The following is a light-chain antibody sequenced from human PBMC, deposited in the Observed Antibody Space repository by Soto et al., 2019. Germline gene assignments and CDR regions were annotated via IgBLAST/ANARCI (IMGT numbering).Light chain of an antibody. CDR2: KAS. CDR3: QHYNTYPWT. J-gene: IGKJ1*01. Sequence: DIQMTQPLSTLSASVGDRVTIPSRASKSISSWVAWYQQKPGKGPKLLIYKASHLESGVPSRFSGSGSGTEFTLTISSLQPGDFATYYCQHYNTYPWTCGHGTKVDIK. CDR1: KSISSW. V-gene: IGKV1-5*03.